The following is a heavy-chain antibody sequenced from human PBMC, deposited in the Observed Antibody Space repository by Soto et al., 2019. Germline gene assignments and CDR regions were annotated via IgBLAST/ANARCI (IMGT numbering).Heavy chain of an antibody. CDR1: GGSISSGGYY. CDR2: IYYSGST. V-gene: IGHV4-31*03. D-gene: IGHD3-16*02. Sequence: PSETLSLTCTVSGGSISSGGYYWSWIRQHPGKGLEWIGYIYYSGSTYYNPSLKSRVTISVDTSKNQFSLKLSSVTAADTAVYYCARLDYDYVWGSYRYYYFDYWGQGTLVTVSS. J-gene: IGHJ4*02. CDR3: ARLDYDYVWGSYRYYYFDY.